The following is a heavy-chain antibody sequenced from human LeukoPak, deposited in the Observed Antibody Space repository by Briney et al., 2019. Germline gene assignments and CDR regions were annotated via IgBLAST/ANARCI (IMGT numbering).Heavy chain of an antibody. Sequence: ASVKVSCKASGYTFTGYYMHWLRQAHGQGLEWMGWINPNSGGTNKTQRLQARVSMTRDTSISTAYMELSRLRSDDTAVYYCAREGSSGWYDVGDYWFDPWGQGTLVTVSS. D-gene: IGHD6-19*01. V-gene: IGHV1-2*02. CDR3: AREGSSGWYDVGDYWFDP. J-gene: IGHJ5*02. CDR2: INPNSGGT. CDR1: GYTFTGYY.